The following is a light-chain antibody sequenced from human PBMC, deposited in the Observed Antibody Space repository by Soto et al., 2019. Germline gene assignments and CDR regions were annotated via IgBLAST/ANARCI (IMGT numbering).Light chain of an antibody. CDR2: WAS. CDR3: QQYYRSPLT. J-gene: IGKJ5*01. CDR1: QSVLYDSKNQNY. V-gene: IGKV4-1*01. Sequence: TEMTQSPGSLAVSLGETATINCKSSQSVLYDSKNQNYLAWYQQKPGQPPKLLIYWASTRESGVPDRFRGSGSGTDFTLTITSLQAEDAAVYYCQQYYRSPLTFGQGTRLDIK.